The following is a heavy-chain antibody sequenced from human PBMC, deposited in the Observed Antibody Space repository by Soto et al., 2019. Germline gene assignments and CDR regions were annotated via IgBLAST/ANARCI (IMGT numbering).Heavy chain of an antibody. CDR1: GYTXTGDY. D-gene: IGHD6-6*01. CDR2: INPNSGGT. CDR3: ARLSSSDV. Sequence: SXKVSWKASGYTXTGDYMHWVRQAPGQGLGWMGWINPNSGGTKYAQKFQGRVTMTSDTSISTAYMELIRLRSDDTAVYYCARLSSSDVWGQATTGTVS. V-gene: IGHV1-2*02. J-gene: IGHJ6*02.